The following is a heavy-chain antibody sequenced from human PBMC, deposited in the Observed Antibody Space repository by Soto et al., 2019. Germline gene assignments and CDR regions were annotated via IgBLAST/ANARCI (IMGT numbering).Heavy chain of an antibody. CDR3: TTEGEIDSTRRYYYYYYGMDV. V-gene: IGHV3-15*07. Sequence: EVQLVESGGGLVKPGGSLRLSCAASGFTFSNAWMNWVRQAPGKGLEWVGRIKSKTDGGTTDYAAPVKGRFTISRDDSKNTLYLQMNSLKTEYTAVYYCTTEGEIDSTRRYYYYYYGMDVWGKGTTVTVSS. J-gene: IGHJ6*04. CDR2: IKSKTDGGTT. CDR1: GFTFSNAW. D-gene: IGHD2-2*01.